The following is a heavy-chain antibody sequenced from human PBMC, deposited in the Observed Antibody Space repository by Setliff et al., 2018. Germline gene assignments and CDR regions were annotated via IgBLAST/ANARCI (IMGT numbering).Heavy chain of an antibody. V-gene: IGHV3-33*01. Sequence: GESLKISCAASGFTFSSYAMHWVRQAPGKGLDWVAYIWYDGSYTYYTGSVKGRFTISRDNSRNTVYLQMNSLRAEDTVVYYCAGDPPYSGYAFHIWGQGTMVTVSS. CDR1: GFTFSSYA. CDR3: AGDPPYSGYAFHI. D-gene: IGHD5-12*01. J-gene: IGHJ3*02. CDR2: IWYDGSYT.